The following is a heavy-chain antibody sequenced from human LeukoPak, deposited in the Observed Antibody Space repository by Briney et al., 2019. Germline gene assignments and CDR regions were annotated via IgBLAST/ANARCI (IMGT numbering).Heavy chain of an antibody. J-gene: IGHJ4*02. V-gene: IGHV3-30*03. CDR2: ISHEGSFQ. D-gene: IGHD2-2*01. CDR3: VLVVPGAMVY. CDR1: GFSFGSFG. Sequence: GGSLRLSCAASGFSFGSFGIHWVRQAPGKGLEWVAVISHEGSFQSYAESVKGRFTISRDNSKNMVFLQMNSLRAEDTAVYYCVLVVPGAMVYWGQGTLVTVSS.